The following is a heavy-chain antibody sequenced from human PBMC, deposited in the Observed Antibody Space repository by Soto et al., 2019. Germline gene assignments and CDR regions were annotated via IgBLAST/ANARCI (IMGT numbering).Heavy chain of an antibody. J-gene: IGHJ5*02. CDR2: IYYSGST. CDR1: GGSISSGDYY. Sequence: PXETLSLTCTVSGGSISSGDYYWSWIRQPPGKGLEWIGYIYYSGSTYYNPSLKSRVTISVDTSKNQFSLKLSSVTAADTAVYYCARGEQWLVPFDHWGQGTLVTVSS. V-gene: IGHV4-30-4*01. CDR3: ARGEQWLVPFDH. D-gene: IGHD6-19*01.